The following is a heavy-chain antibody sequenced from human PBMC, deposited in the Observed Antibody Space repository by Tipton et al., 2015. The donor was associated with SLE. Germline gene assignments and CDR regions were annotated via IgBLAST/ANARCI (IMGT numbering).Heavy chain of an antibody. J-gene: IGHJ4*02. CDR3: AKLGGDIVVVVAATPLDY. CDR1: GGSMTSYY. V-gene: IGHV4-4*07. Sequence: TLSLTCSVSGGSMTSYYWSWIRQPAGKGLEWIGRIYKSGSTNYNPSLKSRITMSVDTSKNQFSLKLSSVTAADTAVYYCAKLGGDIVVVVAATPLDYWGQGTLVTVSS. CDR2: IYKSGST. D-gene: IGHD2-15*01.